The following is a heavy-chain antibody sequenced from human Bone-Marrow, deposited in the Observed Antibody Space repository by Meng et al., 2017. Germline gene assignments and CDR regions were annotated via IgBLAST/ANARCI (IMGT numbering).Heavy chain of an antibody. J-gene: IGHJ4*02. CDR3: ARDEDISAAGKLFGDY. Sequence: QRQLGQSGAEGKKPGAAVKVSCKPSGYNFPDYDIHWVRRAPGQGLEWMGRINPKSGDTHYAQKFQARVTMTGDTSISTAYMELSGLRSDDTAMYYCARDEDISAAGKLFGDYWGQGTLVTVSS. CDR1: GYNFPDYD. CDR2: INPKSGDT. D-gene: IGHD6-25*01. V-gene: IGHV1-2*06.